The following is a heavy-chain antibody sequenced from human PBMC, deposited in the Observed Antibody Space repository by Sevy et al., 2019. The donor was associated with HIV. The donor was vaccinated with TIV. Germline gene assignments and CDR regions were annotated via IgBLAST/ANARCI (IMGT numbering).Heavy chain of an antibody. V-gene: IGHV1-18*04. J-gene: IGHJ6*03. D-gene: IGHD1-26*01. CDR3: AGGVGKNYYYYMDV. CDR1: GYTFTSYG. CDR2: ISAYNGNT. Sequence: ASVKVSCKASGYTFTSYGISWVRQAPGQGLEWMGWISAYNGNTNYAQKLQGRVTMTTDTSTSTAYMELRSLRSDDTAAEYCAGGVGKNYYYYMDVWGKGTTVTVSS.